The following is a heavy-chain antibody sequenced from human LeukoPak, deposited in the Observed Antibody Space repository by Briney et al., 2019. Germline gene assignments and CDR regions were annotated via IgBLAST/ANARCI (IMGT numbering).Heavy chain of an antibody. CDR1: GYTFTNDW. J-gene: IGHJ4*02. D-gene: IGHD3-22*01. V-gene: IGHV5-51*01. CDR3: ARLRPARAYYYDSSGYYLGL. Sequence: GESLKISCKGSGYTFTNDWIGWVRQMPGKGLEWMGIIFPGDSDTRYSPSFQGQVTISADKSISTAYLQWSSLKASDTAMYYCARLRPARAYYYDSSGYYLGLWGQGTLVTVSS. CDR2: IFPGDSDT.